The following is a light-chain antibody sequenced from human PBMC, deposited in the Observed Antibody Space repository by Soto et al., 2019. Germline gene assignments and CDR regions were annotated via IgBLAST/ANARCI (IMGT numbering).Light chain of an antibody. CDR1: QSVRSW. V-gene: IGKV1-5*01. CDR2: DAS. Sequence: DIQMTQSPSTLSASAGERVTITGRASQSVRSWLAWYQQTSGKAPALLIYDASSLIRGLLSRFSGSGFGIDFTHTISRLPPDVFETYYCRHYDSYPRRFGHGTQVDIK. CDR3: RHYDSYPRR. J-gene: IGKJ1*01.